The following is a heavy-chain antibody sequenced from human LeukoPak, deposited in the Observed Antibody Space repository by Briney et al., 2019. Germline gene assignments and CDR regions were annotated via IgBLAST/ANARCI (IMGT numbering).Heavy chain of an antibody. CDR2: ISGSGGST. CDR1: GFTFSSYA. J-gene: IGHJ6*02. D-gene: IGHD6-6*01. CDR3: AKVLRQLARYYYYGMDV. V-gene: IGHV3-23*01. Sequence: GGSLRLSCAAPGFTFSSYAMSWVRQAPGKGLEWVSAISGSGGSTYYADSVKGRFTISRDNSKNTLYLQMNSLRAEDTAVYYCAKVLRQLARYYYYGMDVWGQGTTVTVSS.